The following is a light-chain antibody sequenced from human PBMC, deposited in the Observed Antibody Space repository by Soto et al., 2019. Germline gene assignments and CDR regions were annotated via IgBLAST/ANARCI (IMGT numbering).Light chain of an antibody. CDR3: QQSYSTSIT. Sequence: EIVLTQSPGTLSLSPGERSTLSCRASQSVISTYLAWYQQKPGQAPRLLIYGASSRATGIPDRFSGSGSGTDFTLTISRLEPEDFATYYCQQSYSTSITFGQGTRLEI. J-gene: IGKJ5*01. CDR1: QSVISTY. CDR2: GAS. V-gene: IGKV3-20*01.